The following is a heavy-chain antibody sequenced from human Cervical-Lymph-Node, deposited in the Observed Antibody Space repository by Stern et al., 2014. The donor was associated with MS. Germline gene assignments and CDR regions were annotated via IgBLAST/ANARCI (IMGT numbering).Heavy chain of an antibody. Sequence: QVQLGQSGAEVKKPGASVKVSCKASDYTFTSYGISWVRQAPGQGLEWMGWISGYNGKIDYAQKFQGRVTMTIDISTTTAYMELRSLKSDDTAVYYCARDRWDRVFDYWGQGTLVTVSS. D-gene: IGHD1-26*01. CDR2: ISGYNGKI. J-gene: IGHJ4*02. CDR3: ARDRWDRVFDY. V-gene: IGHV1-18*01. CDR1: DYTFTSYG.